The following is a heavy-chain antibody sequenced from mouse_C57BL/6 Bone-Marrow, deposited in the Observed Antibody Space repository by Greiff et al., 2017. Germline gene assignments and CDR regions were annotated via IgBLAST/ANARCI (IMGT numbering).Heavy chain of an antibody. V-gene: IGHV1-81*01. J-gene: IGHJ3*01. Sequence: VKVVESGAELARPGASVKLSCKASGYTFTSYGISWVKQRTGQGLEWIGEIYPRSGNTYYNEKFKGKATLTADKSSSTAYMERRSLTSEDSAVYFCAREGSKGTLFAYWGQGTLVTVSA. CDR2: IYPRSGNT. CDR1: GYTFTSYG. CDR3: AREGSKGTLFAY. D-gene: IGHD1-1*01.